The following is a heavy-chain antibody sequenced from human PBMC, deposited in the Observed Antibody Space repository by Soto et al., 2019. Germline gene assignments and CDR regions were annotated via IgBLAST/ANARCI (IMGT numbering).Heavy chain of an antibody. D-gene: IGHD2-15*01. CDR1: GFTFSSYA. CDR2: ISGSGGST. V-gene: IGHV3-23*01. Sequence: GGSLRLSCAASGFTFSSYAMSWVLQAPWKGLEWVSAISGSGGSTYYADSVKGRFTISRDNSKNTLYLQMNSLRAEDTAVYYCAKDSSDCSGGSCYGAFDIWGQGTMVTVSS. J-gene: IGHJ3*02. CDR3: AKDSSDCSGGSCYGAFDI.